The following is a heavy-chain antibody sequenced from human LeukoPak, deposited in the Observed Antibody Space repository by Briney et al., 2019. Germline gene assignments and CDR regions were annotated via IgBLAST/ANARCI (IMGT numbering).Heavy chain of an antibody. Sequence: SETLSLTCTVSGGSISSYYWSWIRQPPGKELEWIGYIFYSGSTNYNPSLKGRVTISVDTSKNQFSLKLSSVTAADTAVYYCARGSGGVTRIDYWGQGTLVTVSS. CDR1: GGSISSYY. J-gene: IGHJ4*02. D-gene: IGHD4-17*01. CDR2: IFYSGST. CDR3: ARGSGGVTRIDY. V-gene: IGHV4-59*01.